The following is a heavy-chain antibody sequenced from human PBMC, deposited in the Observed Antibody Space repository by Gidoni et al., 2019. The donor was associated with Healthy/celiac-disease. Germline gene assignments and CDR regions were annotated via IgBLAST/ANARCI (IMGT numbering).Heavy chain of an antibody. CDR2: ISGSGGST. CDR1: GFTFSSYA. Sequence: EVQLLESGGGLVQPGGSLRLSCAASGFTFSSYAMSWVRQAPGKGGEWVSAISGSGGSTYYADSVKGRFTISRDNSKNTLYLQMNSLRAEDTAVYYCAKWVDYGDLTNYFDYWGQGTLVTVSS. D-gene: IGHD4-17*01. CDR3: AKWVDYGDLTNYFDY. J-gene: IGHJ4*02. V-gene: IGHV3-23*01.